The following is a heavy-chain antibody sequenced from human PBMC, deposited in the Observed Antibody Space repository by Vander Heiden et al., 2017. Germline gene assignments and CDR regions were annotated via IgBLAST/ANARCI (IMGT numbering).Heavy chain of an antibody. CDR2: ISSSSSYI. D-gene: IGHD6-13*01. CDR3: AREEDSSTFDY. CDR1: GLTFSSYS. J-gene: IGHJ4*02. V-gene: IGHV3-21*01. Sequence: DVLLLDSGEGLVKPGLSLILSCAASGLTFSSYSMNWGRQAPGKGLEWVSSISSSSSYIYYADSVKGRFTISRDNDKNSLYLQMNSLRAEDTAVYYCAREEDSSTFDYWGQGTLVTVSS.